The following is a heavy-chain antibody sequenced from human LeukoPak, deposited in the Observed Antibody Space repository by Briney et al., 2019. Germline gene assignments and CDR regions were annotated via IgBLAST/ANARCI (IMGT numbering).Heavy chain of an antibody. J-gene: IGHJ4*02. CDR3: ARSLSSGWFPFDY. CDR1: GGSISSYY. CDR2: IYYSGST. D-gene: IGHD6-19*01. V-gene: IGHV4-59*12. Sequence: SETLSLTCTVSGGSISSYYWSWIRQPPGKGLEWIGYIYYSGSTNYNPSLKSRVTISVDTSKNQFSLKLSSVTAADPAVYYCARSLSSGWFPFDYWGQGTLVTVSS.